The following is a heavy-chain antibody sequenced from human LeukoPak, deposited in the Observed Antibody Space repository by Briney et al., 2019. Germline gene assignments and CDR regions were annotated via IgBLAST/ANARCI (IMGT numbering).Heavy chain of an antibody. Sequence: ASVKVSCKASGYTFTSYGISWVRQAPGQGLEWMGWISAYNGNTNYAQKLQGRVTMTTDTSTSTAYMELRSLRSDDTAVYYCAVSLEYCSSTSCYDYWGQGTLVTVSS. J-gene: IGHJ4*02. CDR1: GYTFTSYG. V-gene: IGHV1-18*01. D-gene: IGHD2-2*01. CDR3: AVSLEYCSSTSCYDY. CDR2: ISAYNGNT.